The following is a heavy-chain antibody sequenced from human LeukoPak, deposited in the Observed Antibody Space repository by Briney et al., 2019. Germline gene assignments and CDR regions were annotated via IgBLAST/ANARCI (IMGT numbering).Heavy chain of an antibody. V-gene: IGHV3-30*18. D-gene: IGHD6-19*01. CDR1: GFTFSGYG. Sequence: GRSLRLSCAPSGFTFSGYGMHWVRQAPGKGLDWVAVISYDGRNKYYADSVKGRFTISRDNSENTLYLQMNSLRAEDTAVYYCAKEAAVAGTLMLDYWGQGTLVTVSS. CDR2: ISYDGRNK. J-gene: IGHJ4*02. CDR3: AKEAAVAGTLMLDY.